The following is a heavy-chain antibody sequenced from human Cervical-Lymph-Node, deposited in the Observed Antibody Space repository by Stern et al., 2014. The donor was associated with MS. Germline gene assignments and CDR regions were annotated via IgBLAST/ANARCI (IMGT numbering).Heavy chain of an antibody. J-gene: IGHJ6*02. V-gene: IGHV1-18*01. CDR3: ARLKTYYDFWSGPRGYYGMDV. CDR1: GYTFTSYG. D-gene: IGHD3-3*01. CDR2: ISPYNGNT. Sequence: QMQLVQSGAEVKKPGASVKVSCKASGYTFTSYGISWVRQSPGQGLEWMGWISPYNGNTNYAQKLQGRVTMTTDTSTSTAYMELRSLRSDDTAVYYCARLKTYYDFWSGPRGYYGMDVWGQGTTVTVSS.